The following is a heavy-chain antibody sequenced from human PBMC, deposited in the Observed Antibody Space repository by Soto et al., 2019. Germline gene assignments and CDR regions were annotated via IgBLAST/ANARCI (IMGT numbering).Heavy chain of an antibody. CDR1: GFTFSSYW. J-gene: IGHJ4*02. V-gene: IGHV3-74*01. Sequence: GGSLRLSCAASGFTFSSYWMHWVRQAPGKGLVWVSRINSDGSSTSYADSVKGRFTISRDNAKNTLYLQMNSLRAEDTAVYYCAKIAAADPFDYWGQGTLVTVSS. CDR2: INSDGSST. D-gene: IGHD6-13*01. CDR3: AKIAAADPFDY.